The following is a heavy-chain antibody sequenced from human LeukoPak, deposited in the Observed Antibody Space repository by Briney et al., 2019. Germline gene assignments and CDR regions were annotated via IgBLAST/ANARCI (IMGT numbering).Heavy chain of an antibody. J-gene: IGHJ3*02. CDR1: DFEFPSFW. V-gene: IGHV3-74*03. CDR2: INTDGTST. D-gene: IGHD6-19*01. CDR3: ARERRQWQPFDI. Sequence: PGGSLRLSCTASDFEFPSFWMHWVRQAPGKGLVWVSHINTDGTSTKYADSVKGRFTISRDNAKNSLFLQMSSLRAEDTAVYYCARERRQWQPFDIWGQGTMVTVSS.